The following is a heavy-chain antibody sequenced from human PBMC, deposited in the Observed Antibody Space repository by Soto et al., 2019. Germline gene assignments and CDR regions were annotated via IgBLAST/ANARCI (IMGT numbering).Heavy chain of an antibody. Sequence: QVQLVQSGAEVKKPGSSVKVSCKASGGTFSSYAISWVRQAPGQGLEWMGGIIPIFGTANYAQKFQGRVKITADESTSTAYMELSSLRSEDTAVYYCARSITIFGVVIGDYYGMDVWGQGTTVTVSS. V-gene: IGHV1-69*01. CDR3: ARSITIFGVVIGDYYGMDV. CDR1: GGTFSSYA. J-gene: IGHJ6*02. D-gene: IGHD3-3*01. CDR2: IIPIFGTA.